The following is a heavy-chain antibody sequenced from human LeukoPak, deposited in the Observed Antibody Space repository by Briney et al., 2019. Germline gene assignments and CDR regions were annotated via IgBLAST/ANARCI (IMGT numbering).Heavy chain of an antibody. V-gene: IGHV3-21*01. Sequence: GGSLRLSCAASGLTFSRYNMDWVRQAPGKGLEWVSSIGTSSNNIYYTDSVKGRFTISRDNAKNSLYLQVDSLRVEDTAVYFCASGTVGNYALDYWGQGTLVTVSS. CDR2: IGTSSNNI. CDR3: ASGTVGNYALDY. CDR1: GLTFSRYN. J-gene: IGHJ4*02. D-gene: IGHD1-7*01.